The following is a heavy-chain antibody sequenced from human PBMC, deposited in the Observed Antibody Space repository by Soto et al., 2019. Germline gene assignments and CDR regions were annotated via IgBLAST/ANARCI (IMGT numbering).Heavy chain of an antibody. D-gene: IGHD1-20*01. CDR3: AGRRLSYPGIS. V-gene: IGHV4-4*02. CDR2: ISHTGST. CDR1: GDSISTAHW. J-gene: IGHJ5*01. Sequence: QVQLQESGPGLLEPSGTLSLTCTVSGDSISTAHWWSWVRQPPGKGLEWIGEISHTGSTNYSPSLRGRITVSLDRSQNQFSLTLTSVTAADTAVYYWAGRRLSYPGISWGQGTLVTVST.